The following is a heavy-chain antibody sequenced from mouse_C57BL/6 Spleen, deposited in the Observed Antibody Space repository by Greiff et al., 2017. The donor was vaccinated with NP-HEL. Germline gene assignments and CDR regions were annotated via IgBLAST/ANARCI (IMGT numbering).Heavy chain of an antibody. CDR1: GFTFSSYA. V-gene: IGHV5-4*01. CDR2: ISDGGSYT. D-gene: IGHD1-1*01. J-gene: IGHJ2*01. CDR3: AREDYYGSSPYYFDY. Sequence: EVMLVESGGGLVKPGGSLKLSCAASGFTFSSYAMSWVRQTPEKRLEWVATISDGGSYTYYPDNVQGRFTISRDHAKNNLYLQMSHLKSEDTAMYYCAREDYYGSSPYYFDYWGQGTTLTVSS.